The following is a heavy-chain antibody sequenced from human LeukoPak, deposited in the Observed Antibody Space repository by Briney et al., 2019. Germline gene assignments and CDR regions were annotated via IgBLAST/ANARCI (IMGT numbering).Heavy chain of an antibody. CDR3: ARGGWNKFDY. CDR1: GYSISSGYY. J-gene: IGHJ4*02. CDR2: IYHSGST. D-gene: IGHD3-22*01. V-gene: IGHV4-38-2*02. Sequence: SETLSLTCTVSGYSISSGYYWGWIRQPPGKGLEWIGSIYHSGSTYYNPSLKSRVTISVDTSKNQFSLKLTSVTAADTAVYYCARGGWNKFDYWGQGTLVTVSS.